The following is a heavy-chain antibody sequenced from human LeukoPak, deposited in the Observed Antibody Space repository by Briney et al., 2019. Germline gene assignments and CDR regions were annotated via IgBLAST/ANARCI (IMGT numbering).Heavy chain of an antibody. D-gene: IGHD3-3*01. CDR1: GGSFSGYY. V-gene: IGHV4-34*01. CDR2: INHSGST. J-gene: IGHJ6*02. CDR3: ARFTIFGVVIRGVGMDV. Sequence: KPSETLSLTCAVYGGSFSGYYWSWIRQPPGEGLEWIGEINHSGSTNYNPSLKSRVTISVDTSKNQFSLKLSSVTAADTAVYYCARFTIFGVVIRGVGMDVWGQGTTVTVSS.